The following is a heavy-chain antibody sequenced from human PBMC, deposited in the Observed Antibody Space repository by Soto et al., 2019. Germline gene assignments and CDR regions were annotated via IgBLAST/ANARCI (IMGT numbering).Heavy chain of an antibody. V-gene: IGHV2-5*02. Sequence: QITLKESGPTLVKPTQTLTLTCTFSGFSLNTGGLGVGWIRQPPGKALEWLALIYGDGDKRYSPSLPSRLSITKATSNNQVVLTMTHMEPVDTATYYCVHSRCGGDCLRSYSSHYYYGMDVWGQGNTVTVSS. CDR3: VHSRCGGDCLRSYSSHYYYGMDV. D-gene: IGHD2-21*02. J-gene: IGHJ6*02. CDR2: IYGDGDK. CDR1: GFSLNTGGLG.